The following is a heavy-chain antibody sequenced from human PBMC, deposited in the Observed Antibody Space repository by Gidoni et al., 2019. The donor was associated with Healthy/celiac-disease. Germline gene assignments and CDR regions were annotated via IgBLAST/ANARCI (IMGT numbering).Heavy chain of an antibody. CDR2: ISYDGSNK. CDR1: GFTFSSYG. J-gene: IGHJ3*02. Sequence: QVQLVESGGGVVQPGRSLRLSCAASGFTFSSYGMHWVRQAPGKGLEWVAVISYDGSNKYYADSVKGRFTISRDNSKNTLYLQMNSLRTEDTAVYYCAKGHLTSGYDAFDIWGQGTMVTVSS. D-gene: IGHD3-10*01. CDR3: AKGHLTSGYDAFDI. V-gene: IGHV3-30*18.